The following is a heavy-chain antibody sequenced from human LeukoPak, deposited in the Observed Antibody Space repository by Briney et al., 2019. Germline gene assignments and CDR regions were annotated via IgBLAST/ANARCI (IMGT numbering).Heavy chain of an antibody. Sequence: ASVTVSCKASGYTFTSYDINWVRQAPGQGLEWMGWMNPNSGNTGYAQKFQGRVTMTRNTSISTAYMELSSLRSEDTAVYYCARNYQTGAFDIWGQGTMVTVSS. J-gene: IGHJ3*02. D-gene: IGHD1-7*01. CDR3: ARNYQTGAFDI. V-gene: IGHV1-8*01. CDR1: GYTFTSYD. CDR2: MNPNSGNT.